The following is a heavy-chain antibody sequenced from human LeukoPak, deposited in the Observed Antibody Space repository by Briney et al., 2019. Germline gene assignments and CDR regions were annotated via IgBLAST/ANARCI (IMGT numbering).Heavy chain of an antibody. D-gene: IGHD3-9*01. CDR3: ARDTEPTYYDILTGYNYYFDY. CDR1: GYTFTSYG. CDR2: ISAYNGNT. Sequence: ASVKVSCKASGYTFTSYGISWVRQAPGQGLEWMGWISAYNGNTNYAQKLQGRVTMTTDTSTSTAYMELRSLRSDDTTVYYCARDTEPTYYDILTGYNYYFDYWGQGTLVTVSS. V-gene: IGHV1-18*01. J-gene: IGHJ4*02.